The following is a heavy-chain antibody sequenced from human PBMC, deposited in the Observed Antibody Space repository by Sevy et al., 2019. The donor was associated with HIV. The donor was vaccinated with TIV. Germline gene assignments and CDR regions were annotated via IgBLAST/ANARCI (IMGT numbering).Heavy chain of an antibody. CDR3: AKVLHIVVVPAAIDYYYGMDV. CDR1: GFTFSTYG. D-gene: IGHD2-2*01. J-gene: IGHJ6*02. Sequence: GGSLRLSCAASGFTFSTYGMHWVRQAPGKGLEWVAFIRFDGTIKYYTDSVKGRLTISRDNSKITLYLQMNSLRAEDTAVYFCAKVLHIVVVPAAIDYYYGMDVWGQGTTVTVSS. V-gene: IGHV3-30*02. CDR2: IRFDGTIK.